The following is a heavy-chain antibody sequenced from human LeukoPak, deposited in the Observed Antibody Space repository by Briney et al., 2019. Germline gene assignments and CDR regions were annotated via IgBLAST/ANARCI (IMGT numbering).Heavy chain of an antibody. CDR2: ISSSGSTI. CDR3: ARVLGVEMATTFDY. Sequence: PGGSLRLSCAASGFTFSDYYMSWIRQAPGKGLEWVSYISSSGSTIYYADPVKGRFTISRDNAKNSLYLQMNSLRAGDTAVYYCARVLGVEMATTFDYWGQGTLVTVSS. J-gene: IGHJ4*02. D-gene: IGHD5-24*01. CDR1: GFTFSDYY. V-gene: IGHV3-11*01.